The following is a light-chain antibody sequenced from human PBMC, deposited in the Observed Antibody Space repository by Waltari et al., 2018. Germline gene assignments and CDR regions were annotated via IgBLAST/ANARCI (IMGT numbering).Light chain of an antibody. J-gene: IGLJ3*02. CDR3: ASWDDSPKGPVV. V-gene: IGLV1-44*01. Sequence: QSVLTQPPSASGTPGQRVTISCSGSNSNIGSNTATWHQHLPGTAPKLLIFSNNQRPPGVPDRFSGSKSGTSASLAISGLQSEDEADYYCASWDDSPKGPVVFGGGTKLTVL. CDR1: NSNIGSNT. CDR2: SNN.